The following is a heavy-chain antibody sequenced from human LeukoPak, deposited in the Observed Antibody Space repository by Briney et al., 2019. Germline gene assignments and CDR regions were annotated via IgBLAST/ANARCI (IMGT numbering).Heavy chain of an antibody. CDR3: ASLAGSYVGYNWFDP. D-gene: IGHD3-10*01. V-gene: IGHV4-34*01. J-gene: IGHJ5*02. CDR2: INHSGST. CDR1: GGSFSGYY. Sequence: PSETLSLTCAVYGGSFSGYYWSWIRQPPGKGLEWIGEINHSGSTNYNPPLKSRVTISVDTSKNQFSLKLSSVTAANTAVYYCASLAGSYVGYNWFDPWGQGTLVTVSS.